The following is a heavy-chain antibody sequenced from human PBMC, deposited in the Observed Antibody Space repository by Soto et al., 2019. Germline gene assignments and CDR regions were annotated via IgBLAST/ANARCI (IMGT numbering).Heavy chain of an antibody. CDR2: IDPSDSYT. V-gene: IGHV5-10-1*01. D-gene: IGHD3-3*01. J-gene: IGHJ6*02. CDR1: GYSFTSYW. CDR3: ARLILRATIFGVVITPNTFDYYGMDV. Sequence: PGESLKISCKGSGYSFTSYWISWVRQMPGKGLEWMGRIDPSDSYTNYSPSFQGHVTISADKSISTAYLQWSSLKASGTAMYYCARLILRATIFGVVITPNTFDYYGMDVWGQGTTVTVSS.